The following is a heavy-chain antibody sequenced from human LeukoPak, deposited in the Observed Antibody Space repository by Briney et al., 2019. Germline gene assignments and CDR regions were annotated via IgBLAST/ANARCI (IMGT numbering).Heavy chain of an antibody. CDR1: GGSISRYY. J-gene: IGHJ4*02. Sequence: SETLSLTCSVSGGSISRYYWSWVRQPPGKGLEWIGYIYNNASTSYSPSLKSRLFMSVDTSTNKVSLRLRSVTEADTAIYYCAREGRDGYNEYWGQGTLVIVSS. D-gene: IGHD5-24*01. CDR2: IYNNAST. V-gene: IGHV4-59*01. CDR3: AREGRDGYNEY.